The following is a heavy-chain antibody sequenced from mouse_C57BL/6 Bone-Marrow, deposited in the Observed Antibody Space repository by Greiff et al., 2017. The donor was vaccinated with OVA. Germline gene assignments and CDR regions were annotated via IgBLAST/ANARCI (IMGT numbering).Heavy chain of an antibody. V-gene: IGHV5-6*01. Sequence: EVQLVESGGDLVKPGGSLKLSCAASGFTFSSYGMSWVRQTPDKRLEWVATISSGGSYTYYPDRVKGRFTISRENAKNTLYLQMSSLKSEDTAMYYCARHYYGSSYYWGQGTTLTVSS. CDR3: ARHYYGSSYY. J-gene: IGHJ2*01. CDR2: ISSGGSYT. CDR1: GFTFSSYG. D-gene: IGHD1-1*01.